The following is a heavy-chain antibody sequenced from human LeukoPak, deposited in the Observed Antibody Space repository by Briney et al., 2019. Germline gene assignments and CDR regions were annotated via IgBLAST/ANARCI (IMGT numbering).Heavy chain of an antibody. D-gene: IGHD2-2*01. CDR1: GYTFTGYY. J-gene: IGHJ6*02. V-gene: IGHV1-2*06. Sequence: GASVKVSCKASGYTFTGYYIHWVRQAPGQGLEWMGRINPNSGGTNYAQKFQGRVTMTRDTSISTAYMELSRLRSDDTAVYYCARDFYQLLPYYYYGMDVWGQGTTVTVSS. CDR2: INPNSGGT. CDR3: ARDFYQLLPYYYYGMDV.